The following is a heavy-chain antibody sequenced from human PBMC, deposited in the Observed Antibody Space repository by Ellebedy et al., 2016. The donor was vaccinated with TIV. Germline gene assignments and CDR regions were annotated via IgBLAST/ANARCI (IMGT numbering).Heavy chain of an antibody. V-gene: IGHV4-59*01. CDR2: MYYSGNI. Sequence: SETLSLTCTVSGGSISSYYWSWIRQPPGKGLEWIGYMYYSGNINYNPSLKSRVTISVDTSKNHFSLKVNSVTAADTAVYYCARVWAPYWYFDLWGRGTLVTVSS. J-gene: IGHJ2*01. CDR1: GGSISSYY. D-gene: IGHD7-27*01. CDR3: ARVWAPYWYFDL.